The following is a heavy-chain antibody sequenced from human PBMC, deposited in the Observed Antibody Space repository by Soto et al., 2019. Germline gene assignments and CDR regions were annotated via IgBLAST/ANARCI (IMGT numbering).Heavy chain of an antibody. J-gene: IGHJ4*02. CDR2: IYYSGST. CDR1: GCSISSGGYY. V-gene: IGHV4-31*03. CDR3: ARVSSPRDSSGYPYYFDY. Sequence: SETLSLTCPVSGCSISSGGYYWSWIRQHPGKGLEWIGYIYYSGSTYYNPSLKSRVTISVDTSKNQFSLKLSSVTAADTAVYYCARVSSPRDSSGYPYYFDYWGQGTLVTVSS. D-gene: IGHD3-22*01.